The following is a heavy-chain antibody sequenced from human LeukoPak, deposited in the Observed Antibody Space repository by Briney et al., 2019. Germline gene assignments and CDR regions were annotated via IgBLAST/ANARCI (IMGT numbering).Heavy chain of an antibody. CDR1: GYTFTSYG. J-gene: IGHJ4*02. CDR2: ISAYNGNT. CDR3: ARDEQTYYFDY. Sequence: ASVKVSCKASGYTFTSYGVSWVRQAPGQGLEWMGWISAYNGNTNYAQKLQGSVTMTTDTSTSTAYMELRSLRSDDTAVYYCARDEQTYYFDYWGQGTLVTVSS. D-gene: IGHD1/OR15-1a*01. V-gene: IGHV1-18*01.